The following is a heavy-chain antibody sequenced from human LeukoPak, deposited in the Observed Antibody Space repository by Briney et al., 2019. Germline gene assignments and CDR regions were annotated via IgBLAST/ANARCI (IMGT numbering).Heavy chain of an antibody. CDR1: GFTVSSNY. D-gene: IGHD3-10*01. CDR3: AREDLDGSGSYNWFDP. CDR2: IYSGGST. J-gene: IGHJ5*02. Sequence: GGSLRLSCAASGFTVSSNYMSWVRQAPGKGLEWVSVIYSGGSTYYADSVKSRFTISRDNSKNTLYLQMNSLRAEDTAVYYCAREDLDGSGSYNWFDPWGQGTLVTVSS. V-gene: IGHV3-53*01.